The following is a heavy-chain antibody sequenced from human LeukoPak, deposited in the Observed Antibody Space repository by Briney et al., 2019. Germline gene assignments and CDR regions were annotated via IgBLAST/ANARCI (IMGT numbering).Heavy chain of an antibody. CDR1: GYTFTSYG. D-gene: IGHD3-22*01. CDR3: ASYDSSGYYYFY. Sequence: ASVKVSCTASGYTFTSYGISWVRQAPGQGLEWMGWISAYNGNTNYAQKLQGRVTMTTDTSTSTAYMELRSLRSDDTAVYYCASYDSSGYYYFYWGQGTLVTVSS. CDR2: ISAYNGNT. J-gene: IGHJ4*02. V-gene: IGHV1-18*01.